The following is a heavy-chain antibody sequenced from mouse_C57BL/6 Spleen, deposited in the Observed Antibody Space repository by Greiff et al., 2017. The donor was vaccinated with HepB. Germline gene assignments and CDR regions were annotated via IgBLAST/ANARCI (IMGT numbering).Heavy chain of an antibody. J-gene: IGHJ4*01. CDR1: GFTFSDYG. CDR3: ERGAITRAAMDY. Sequence: DVKLVESGGGLVKPGGSLKLSCAASGFTFSDYGMHWVRQAPEKGLEWVAYISSGSSTIYYADTVKGRFTISRDNAKNTLFLQMTSLRSEDTAMYYCERGAITRAAMDYWGQGTSVTVSS. D-gene: IGHD1-1*01. V-gene: IGHV5-17*01. CDR2: ISSGSSTI.